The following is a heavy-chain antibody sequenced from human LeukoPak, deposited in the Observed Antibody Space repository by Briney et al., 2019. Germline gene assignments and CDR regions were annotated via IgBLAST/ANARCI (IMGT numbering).Heavy chain of an antibody. V-gene: IGHV4-30-4*01. CDR3: ARDPVYGSGTF. J-gene: IGHJ4*02. CDR2: IYYSGTT. CDR1: GVSISTGDYY. Sequence: PSETLSLTCTVAGVSISTGDYYWSWIRQPPGKGLEWIGYIYYSGTTYYNPSLKGRISFSMQTSKNQFSLNLRSVTAADTAVYYCARDPVYGSGTFWGQGTLVTVSS. D-gene: IGHD3-10*01.